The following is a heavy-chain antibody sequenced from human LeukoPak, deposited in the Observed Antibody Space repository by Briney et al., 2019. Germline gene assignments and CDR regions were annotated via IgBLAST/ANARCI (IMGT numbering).Heavy chain of an antibody. CDR2: ISGSGGRT. CDR3: ARRWYYFDH. Sequence: GGSLRLSCAASGFTFSSYDMNWVRQAPGKGLEWVSDISGSGGRTYHADSVKGRFTISRDNSKNTLYLQMNSLRAEDTAVYYCARRWYYFDHWGQGTLVTVSS. D-gene: IGHD2-15*01. CDR1: GFTFSSYD. V-gene: IGHV3-23*01. J-gene: IGHJ4*02.